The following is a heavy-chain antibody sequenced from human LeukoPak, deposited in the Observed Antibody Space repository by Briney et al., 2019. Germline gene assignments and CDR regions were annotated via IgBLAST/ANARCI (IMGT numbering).Heavy chain of an antibody. D-gene: IGHD6-19*01. CDR2: ISSGSSYI. CDR3: ARARTMYSSGWYQVVNFDY. J-gene: IGHJ4*02. V-gene: IGHV3-21*01. Sequence: GGSLRLSCAASGFTFSNYGMNWVRQAPGKGLEWISSISSGSSYIYYADSVKGRFTISRDNAKNSLYLQMNSLRAEDTAVYYCARARTMYSSGWYQVVNFDYWGQGTLVTVSS. CDR1: GFTFSNYG.